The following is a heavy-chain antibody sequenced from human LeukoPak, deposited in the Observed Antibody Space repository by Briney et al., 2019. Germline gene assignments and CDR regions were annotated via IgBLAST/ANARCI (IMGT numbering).Heavy chain of an antibody. Sequence: SETLSLTCTVSGGSVSSGSYYWSWIRQPPGKRLEWIGYIYYSGSTNYNPSLKSRVTISVDTSKNQFSLKLNSVTAADTAFYCCARDQGYSYGHYFDYWGQGTLVTVSS. CDR1: GGSVSSGSYY. CDR2: IYYSGST. CDR3: ARDQGYSYGHYFDY. V-gene: IGHV4-61*01. D-gene: IGHD5-18*01. J-gene: IGHJ4*02.